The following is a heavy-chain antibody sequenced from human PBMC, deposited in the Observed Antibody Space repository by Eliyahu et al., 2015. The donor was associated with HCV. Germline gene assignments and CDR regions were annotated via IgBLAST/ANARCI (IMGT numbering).Heavy chain of an antibody. V-gene: IGHV4-34*01. CDR3: ARSMGGSYREGPFDS. Sequence: QVQLQQWGAGLLKPSETLSLTCGVDGGFYGGYYWGWIRQSPGKGLEWIGEINHGGSTNYNPSLKSRVTISVDTSKKQLSLELSSVTAADTALYYCARSMGGSYREGPFDSWGQGSLVTVSS. D-gene: IGHD3-16*02. CDR2: INHGGST. CDR1: GGFYGGYY. J-gene: IGHJ4*02.